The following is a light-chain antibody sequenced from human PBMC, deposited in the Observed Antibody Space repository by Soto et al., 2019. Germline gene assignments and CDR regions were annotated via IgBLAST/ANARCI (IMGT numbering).Light chain of an antibody. J-gene: IGKJ3*01. CDR3: QQYDNIPVFT. CDR2: DAS. CDR1: QDISNY. Sequence: DIQMTQSPSSLSASVGDRVTITCQASQDISNYLNWYQQKPGKAPKLLIYDASNLETGVPSRFSGSGSGTDFTITISSLQPEDIATYYCQQYDNIPVFTFGPGTKVDIK. V-gene: IGKV1-33*01.